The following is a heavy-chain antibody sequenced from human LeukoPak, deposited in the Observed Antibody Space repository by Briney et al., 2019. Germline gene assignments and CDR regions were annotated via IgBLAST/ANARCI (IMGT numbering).Heavy chain of an antibody. J-gene: IGHJ5*02. CDR3: ARQGRYNYALLRNWFDP. D-gene: IGHD5-18*01. Sequence: GGSLRLSCAASGFTFSSYWMSWVRQAPGKGLEWVANIKQDGSEKYYVDSVKGRFTISRDNAKNSLYLQMNSLRAEDTAVYYCARQGRYNYALLRNWFDPWGQGTLVTVSS. CDR2: IKQDGSEK. CDR1: GFTFSSYW. V-gene: IGHV3-7*01.